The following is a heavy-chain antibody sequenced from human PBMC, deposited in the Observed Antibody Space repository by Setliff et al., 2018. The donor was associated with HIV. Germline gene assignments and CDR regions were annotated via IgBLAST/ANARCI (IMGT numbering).Heavy chain of an antibody. J-gene: IGHJ3*02. D-gene: IGHD1-26*01. CDR3: TNRGSQGAFDI. CDR1: GFTFNNAW. CDR2: IRSKTDGGAI. Sequence: PGGSLRLSCGASGFTFNNAWMSWVRQAPGKGLEWVGRIRSKTDGGAIDYAAPVKGRFTISRDDTKNTLYLQMNSLKTEDTAVYYCTNRGSQGAFDIWGQGTMVTVSS. V-gene: IGHV3-15*01.